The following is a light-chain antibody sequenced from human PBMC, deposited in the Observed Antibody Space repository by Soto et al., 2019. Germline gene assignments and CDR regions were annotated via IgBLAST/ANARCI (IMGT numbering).Light chain of an antibody. J-gene: IGLJ2*01. V-gene: IGLV2-14*03. CDR1: TSDVGAYIF. CDR2: DVI. CDR3: TSYTSSSSSVI. Sequence: QSALTQPASVSGSPGQSITISCTVTTSDVGAYIFVSWYQQHPGKAPKLIIYDVINRPSGVSDRFSASKSANTASLTISGLQTEDEADYYCTSYTSSSSSVIFGGGTKLTVL.